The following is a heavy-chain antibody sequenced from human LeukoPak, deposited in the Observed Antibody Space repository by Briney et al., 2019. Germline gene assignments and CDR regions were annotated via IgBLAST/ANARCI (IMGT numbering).Heavy chain of an antibody. J-gene: IGHJ4*02. CDR3: ARGGQWLAPYFDY. V-gene: IGHV3-74*01. CDR2: INSDGSST. CDR1: GITFSSYS. Sequence: PGGSLRLSCAASGITFSSYSMNWVRQAPGKGLVWVSRINSDGSSTSYADSVKGRFTISRDNAKNTLYLQMNSLRAEDTAVYYCARGGQWLAPYFDYWGQGTLVTVSS. D-gene: IGHD6-19*01.